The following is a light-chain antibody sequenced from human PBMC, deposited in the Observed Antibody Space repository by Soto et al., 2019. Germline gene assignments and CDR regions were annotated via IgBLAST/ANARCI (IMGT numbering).Light chain of an antibody. CDR1: QSISIY. J-gene: IGKJ1*01. Sequence: EIVLTQSPATLSLSPGERATLSCRASQSISIYLAWYQQKPGQAPRLLISDASNRATGIPARFSGSGSGTDFTLPISSLEPEDFAVYYCQQRSSWLPWTFGQGTKVEVK. CDR2: DAS. V-gene: IGKV3-11*01. CDR3: QQRSSWLPWT.